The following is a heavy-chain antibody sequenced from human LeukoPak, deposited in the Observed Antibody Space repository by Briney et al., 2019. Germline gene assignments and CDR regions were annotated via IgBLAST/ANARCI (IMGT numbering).Heavy chain of an antibody. CDR3: ARAGIAAAGIGY. CDR1: GGSISSGGYY. J-gene: IGHJ4*02. CDR2: IYYSGST. D-gene: IGHD6-13*01. V-gene: IGHV4-30-4*08. Sequence: SETLSLTCTVSGGSISSGGYYWSWIRQHPGKGLEWIGYIYYSGSTYYNPSPKSRVTISVDTSKNQFSLKLCPVTAADTAVYYCARAGIAAAGIGYWGQGTLVTVSS.